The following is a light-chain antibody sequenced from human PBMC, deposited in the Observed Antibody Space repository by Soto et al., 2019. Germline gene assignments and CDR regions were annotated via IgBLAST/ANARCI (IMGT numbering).Light chain of an antibody. CDR2: EVS. J-gene: IGLJ2*01. CDR3: SSHTVSSTLI. V-gene: IGLV2-14*01. Sequence: QSALTQPASVSGSPGQSITISCTGTSSDVGGFNYVSWYQQHPGKAPKLMIYEVSNRPSGVSNRFSGSKSGNTASLTISGLQAEDEADYYCSSHTVSSTLIFGGGTQLTVL. CDR1: SSDVGGFNY.